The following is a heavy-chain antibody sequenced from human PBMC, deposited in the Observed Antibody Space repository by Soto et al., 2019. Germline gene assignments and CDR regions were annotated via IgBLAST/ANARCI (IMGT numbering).Heavy chain of an antibody. CDR2: ISGSGGST. CDR3: AKTVAYSNQPNYYYYYMDV. Sequence: GGSLSLSCAASGFTFSSYAMSWVRQAPGKGLEWVSAISGSGGSTYYADSVKGRFTISRDNSKNTLYLQMNSLRAEDTAVYYCAKTVAYSNQPNYYYYYMDVWGKGTTVTVSS. J-gene: IGHJ6*03. CDR1: GFTFSSYA. D-gene: IGHD4-4*01. V-gene: IGHV3-23*01.